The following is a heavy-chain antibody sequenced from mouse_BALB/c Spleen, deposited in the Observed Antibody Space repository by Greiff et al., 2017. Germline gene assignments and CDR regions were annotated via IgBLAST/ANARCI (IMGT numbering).Heavy chain of an antibody. V-gene: IGHV14-4*02. CDR1: GFNIKDYY. J-gene: IGHJ2*01. D-gene: IGHD2-4*01. Sequence: EVQLQQSGAELVRSGASVKLSCTASGFNIKDYYMHWVKQRPEQGLEWIGWIDPENGDTEYAPKFQGKATMTADTSSNTAYLQLSSLTSEDTAVYYCNALITTNYFDYWGQGTTLTVSS. CDR3: NALITTNYFDY. CDR2: IDPENGDT.